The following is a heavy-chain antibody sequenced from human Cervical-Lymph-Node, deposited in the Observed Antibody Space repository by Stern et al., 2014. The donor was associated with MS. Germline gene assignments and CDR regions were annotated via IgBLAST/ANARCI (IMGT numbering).Heavy chain of an antibody. CDR1: GGKFSSSFA. V-gene: IGHV1-69*09. CDR3: ARWIVTNRPASTLHNLFDP. CDR2: IIPIIGLA. D-gene: IGHD4-17*01. Sequence: VQLEESGAEVKKPGSSVNVSCQASGGKFSSSFAVSWVRQPPGQGLEWMGRIIPIIGLASYAQKFETRLTITADRSTSTVYMALSSLTSDDTALYYCARWIVTNRPASTLHNLFDPWGQGTLVTVSS. J-gene: IGHJ5*02.